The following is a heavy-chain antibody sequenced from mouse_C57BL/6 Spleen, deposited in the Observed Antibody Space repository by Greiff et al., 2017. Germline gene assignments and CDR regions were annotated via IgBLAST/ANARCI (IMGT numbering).Heavy chain of an antibody. D-gene: IGHD1-1*01. J-gene: IGHJ3*01. V-gene: IGHV1-64*01. CDR3: APITPVPAWFAY. Sequence: VQLQQPGAELVQPGASVKLSCKASGYTFTSYWMHWVNQRPGKGLEWIGMIPPNGGGTNNNEKFKCKATLTVDKSPSTAYLQLSSLTSEDSAVYYCAPITPVPAWFAYWGQGTLVTVSA. CDR2: IPPNGGGT. CDR1: GYTFTSYW.